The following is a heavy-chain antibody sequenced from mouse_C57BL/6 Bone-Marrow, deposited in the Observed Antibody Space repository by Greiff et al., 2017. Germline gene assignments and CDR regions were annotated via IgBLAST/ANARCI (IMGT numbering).Heavy chain of an antibody. CDR3: ARWGHHYGFAY. D-gene: IGHD1-2*01. J-gene: IGHJ3*01. CDR1: GFTFTDYY. CDR2: VYPYNGGT. Sequence: VQLKESGPVLVKPGPSVKISCKASGFTFTDYYMHWVKQSHGQSLEWIGLVYPYNGGTGYNQKFKGKATLTVDTSSSTAYMELSSLTSEDSAVYYCARWGHHYGFAYGGQGTLVTVTA. V-gene: IGHV1-36*01.